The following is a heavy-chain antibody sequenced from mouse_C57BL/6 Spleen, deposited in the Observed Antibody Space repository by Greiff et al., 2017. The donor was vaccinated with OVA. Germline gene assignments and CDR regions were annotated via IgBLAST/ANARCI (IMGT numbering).Heavy chain of an antibody. CDR1: GFSLTSYA. CDR2: IWTGGGT. V-gene: IGHV2-9-1*01. D-gene: IGHD2-4*01. Sequence: QVQLQQSGPGLVAPSQSLSITCTVSGFSLTSYAISWVRQPPGKGLEWLGVIWTGGGTNYNSALKSRLSISKDNSKSQVFLKMNSLQTDDTARYYCASYDYDGGAWFAYWGQGTLVTVSA. J-gene: IGHJ3*01. CDR3: ASYDYDGGAWFAY.